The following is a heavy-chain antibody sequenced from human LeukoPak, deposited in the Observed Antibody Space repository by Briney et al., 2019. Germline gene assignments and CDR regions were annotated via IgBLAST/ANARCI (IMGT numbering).Heavy chain of an antibody. CDR3: ARDQDATVTLDY. CDR1: GFTFSSYS. Sequence: GGSLRLSCAVSGFTFSSYSMNWVRQAPGKGLEWVSSISSSSSYIYYADSVKGRFTISRDNAKNSLYLQMNSLRAEDTAVYYCARDQDATVTLDYWGQGTLVTVSS. J-gene: IGHJ4*02. D-gene: IGHD4-17*01. CDR2: ISSSSSYI. V-gene: IGHV3-21*01.